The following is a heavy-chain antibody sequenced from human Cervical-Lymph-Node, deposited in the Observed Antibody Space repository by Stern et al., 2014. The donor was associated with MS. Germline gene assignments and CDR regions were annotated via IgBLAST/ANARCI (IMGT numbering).Heavy chain of an antibody. J-gene: IGHJ6*02. V-gene: IGHV6-1*01. CDR3: ARNPGIAVAGTFPYRSYGMDV. Sequence: QVQLQQSGPGLVKPSQTLSLTCAISGDSVSSNSAAWNWIRQSPSRGLEWLGRTYYRPKWYNDYAVSVKSRITINPDTSKNQFSLQLNSVTPEDTAVYYCARNPGIAVAGTFPYRSYGMDVWGQGTTVTVSS. D-gene: IGHD6-19*01. CDR2: TYYRPKWYN. CDR1: GDSVSSNSAA.